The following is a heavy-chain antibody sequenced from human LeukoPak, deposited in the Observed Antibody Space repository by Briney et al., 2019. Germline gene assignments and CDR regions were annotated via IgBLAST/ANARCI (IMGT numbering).Heavy chain of an antibody. D-gene: IGHD1-26*01. CDR1: GFTFDDYG. J-gene: IGHJ4*02. CDR2: INWNGGST. Sequence: GGSLRLSCAASGFTFDDYGMSWVRQAPGKGLEWVFGINWNGGSTGYADSVKGRFTISRDNAKNSLYLQMNSLRAEDTALYHCARRVGGAIDYWGQGTLVTVSS. V-gene: IGHV3-20*01. CDR3: ARRVGGAIDY.